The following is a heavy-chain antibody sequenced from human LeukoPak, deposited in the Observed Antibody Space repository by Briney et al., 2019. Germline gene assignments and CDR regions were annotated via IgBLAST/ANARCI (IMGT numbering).Heavy chain of an antibody. Sequence: PSETLSLTCTVSGGSISSSSYYWGWIRQPPGNGLEWIGSIYYSGSTYYNPSLKSRVTISVDTSKNQFSLKLSSVTAADTAVYYCARHQVVVVPAAIDYWGQGTLVTVSS. CDR1: GGSISSSSYY. V-gene: IGHV4-39*01. D-gene: IGHD2-2*01. CDR2: IYYSGST. J-gene: IGHJ4*02. CDR3: ARHQVVVVPAAIDY.